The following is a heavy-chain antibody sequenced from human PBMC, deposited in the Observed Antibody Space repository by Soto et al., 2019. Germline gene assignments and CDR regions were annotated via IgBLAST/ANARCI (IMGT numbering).Heavy chain of an antibody. CDR2: ISWNSGSI. D-gene: IGHD4-17*01. CDR1: GFTFDDYA. V-gene: IGHV3-9*01. J-gene: IGHJ3*02. CDR3: AKDIRVRWHNAASAFDI. Sequence: SLRLSCAASGFTFDDYAMHWVRQAPGKGLEWVSGISWNSGSIGYADSVKGRFTISRDNAKNSLYLQMNSLRAEDTALYYCAKDIRVRWHNAASAFDIWGQGTMVTVSS.